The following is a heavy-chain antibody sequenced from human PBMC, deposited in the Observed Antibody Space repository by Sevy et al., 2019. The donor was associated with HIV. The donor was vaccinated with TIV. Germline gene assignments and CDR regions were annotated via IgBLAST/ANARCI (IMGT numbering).Heavy chain of an antibody. J-gene: IGHJ6*02. V-gene: IGHV1-8*01. Sequence: ASVKVSCKASGYTFTSYDINWVRQATGQGLEWMGWMNPNSGNTGYAQKFQGRVTMTRNTSISTAYMELSSLRSEDTAVYYCARGPADFWSGYYTFYYYYYGMDVWGQGTTVTVSS. CDR1: GYTFTSYD. CDR3: ARGPADFWSGYYTFYYYYYGMDV. CDR2: MNPNSGNT. D-gene: IGHD3-3*01.